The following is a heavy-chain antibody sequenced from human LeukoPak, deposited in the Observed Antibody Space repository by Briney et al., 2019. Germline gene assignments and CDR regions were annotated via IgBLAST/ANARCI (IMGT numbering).Heavy chain of an antibody. CDR3: ASISSGPDYMDV. CDR1: GFTFKTYS. CDR2: ISSGGTYV. J-gene: IGHJ6*03. V-gene: IGHV3-21*04. Sequence: GGSLRLSCVVSGFTFKTYSMNWVRQAPGKGLEWVSSISSGGTYVDYADSVKGRFTISRDNAKNSLYLQMNSLRSEDTAVYYCASISSGPDYMDVWGKGTMVTVSS. D-gene: IGHD6-25*01.